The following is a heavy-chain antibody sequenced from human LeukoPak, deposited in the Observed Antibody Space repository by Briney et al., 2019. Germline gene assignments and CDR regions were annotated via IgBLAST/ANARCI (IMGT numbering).Heavy chain of an antibody. CDR2: MYHSGRT. CDR3: ARGFRGDNFDY. J-gene: IGHJ4*02. Sequence: PSETLSLTCSVSGYSISSAYYWGWIRQPPGKGLAWIGTMYHSGRTNYNPSLKSRVTISVDTSKNQFSLKLSSVTAADTAVYFCARGFRGDNFDYWGQGTLVTVSS. V-gene: IGHV4-38-2*02. D-gene: IGHD7-27*01. CDR1: GYSISSAYY.